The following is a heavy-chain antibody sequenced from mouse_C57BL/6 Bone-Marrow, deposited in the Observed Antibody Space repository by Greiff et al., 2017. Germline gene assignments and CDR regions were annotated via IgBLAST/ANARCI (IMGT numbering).Heavy chain of an antibody. J-gene: IGHJ3*01. Sequence: QVQLKQPGAELVKPGASVKLSCKASGYTFTSYWMHWVKQRPGQGLEWIGMIIPNSGSTNYNEKFKSKATLTVDKSSSTPYMQLSSLTSADSTVYYCATHDCVVAWFAYWGQGTLVTVSS. CDR2: IIPNSGST. CDR3: ATHDCVVAWFAY. V-gene: IGHV1-64*01. CDR1: GYTFTSYW. D-gene: IGHD2-4*01.